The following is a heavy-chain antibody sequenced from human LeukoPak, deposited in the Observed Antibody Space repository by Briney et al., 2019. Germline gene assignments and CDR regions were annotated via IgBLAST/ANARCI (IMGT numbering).Heavy chain of an antibody. D-gene: IGHD6-13*01. Sequence: PGGSLRLSCAASGFTFNSFGMNWVRQAPGKGLEWVSYISSTSGTIYHADSVKGRFTISRDSARTSLYLQMNSLRAEDTAVYYCARDLAAGILWFDPWGQGILVTVSS. J-gene: IGHJ5*02. CDR2: ISSTSGTI. V-gene: IGHV3-48*01. CDR3: ARDLAAGILWFDP. CDR1: GFTFNSFG.